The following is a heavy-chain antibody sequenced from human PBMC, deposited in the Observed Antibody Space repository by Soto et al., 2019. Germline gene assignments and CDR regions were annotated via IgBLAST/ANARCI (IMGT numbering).Heavy chain of an antibody. CDR3: ARGRGRYSSGWSWFDP. Sequence: SETLSLTCGVSGGTIRSPDWWTWVRQPPGKGLEWIGEIFQSGSTNYTPSLESRVTISVDKSKNQFSLTLTSVTAADTAVYFCARGRGRYSSGWSWFDPWGQGILVTSPQ. CDR1: GGTIRSPDW. D-gene: IGHD6-19*01. J-gene: IGHJ5*02. CDR2: IFQSGST. V-gene: IGHV4-4*02.